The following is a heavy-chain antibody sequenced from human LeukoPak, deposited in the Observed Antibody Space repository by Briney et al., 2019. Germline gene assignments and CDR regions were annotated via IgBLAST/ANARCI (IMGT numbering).Heavy chain of an antibody. CDR2: ISAYNGNT. CDR3: ARDNSVEDTAWWFDP. D-gene: IGHD4-23*01. V-gene: IGHV1-18*01. Sequence: ASVKVSCKVSGYTFTSYGISWVRQAPGQGLEWMGWISAYNGNTNYAQKLQGRVTMTRDMSTSTDYMELSSLRSEDTAVYYCARDNSVEDTAWWFDPWGQGTLVTVSS. J-gene: IGHJ5*02. CDR1: GYTFTSYG.